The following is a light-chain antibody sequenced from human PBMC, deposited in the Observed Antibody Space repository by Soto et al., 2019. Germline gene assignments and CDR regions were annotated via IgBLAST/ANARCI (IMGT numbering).Light chain of an antibody. CDR1: QSISSW. CDR2: KAS. J-gene: IGKJ1*01. CDR3: QQYNSYPWT. Sequence: DIQMTQSPSTLSASVGDRVTITCRASQSISSWLAWDQQKPGKAPKLLIYKASSLESGVPSRFSGSGSATEITLTISSLQPDEFATYYYQQYNSYPWTFGHGTKVEIK. V-gene: IGKV1-5*03.